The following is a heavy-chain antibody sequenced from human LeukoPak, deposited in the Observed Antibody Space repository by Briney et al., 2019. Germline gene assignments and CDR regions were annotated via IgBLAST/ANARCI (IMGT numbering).Heavy chain of an antibody. V-gene: IGHV3-23*01. CDR3: ANEYSKGDV. CDR1: GFTFSSYA. D-gene: IGHD4-11*01. Sequence: GGSLRLSCAASGFTFSSYAMSWVRQAPGEGLEGVSAISGSGGSTYYADSVKGRFTISRDNSKNTLYLQMNSLRAEDTAIYYCANEYSKGDVWGQGTTVTVSS. J-gene: IGHJ3*01. CDR2: ISGSGGST.